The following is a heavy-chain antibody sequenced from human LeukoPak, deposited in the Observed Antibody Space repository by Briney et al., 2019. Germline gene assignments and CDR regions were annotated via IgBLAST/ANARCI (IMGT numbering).Heavy chain of an antibody. CDR2: IYTNGST. J-gene: IGHJ5*02. CDR1: GCTISGYY. D-gene: IGHD3-3*01. V-gene: IGHV4-4*07. Sequence: PSETLTLTCTASGCTISGYYWSWIRQPAGKGLEWIWRIYTNGSTTYNPSFQSRVTMSVYTSNNKSSLHLSPMNAADTAVYYCARVTLGNTIFDNWFDPGGQGNRVSVSS. CDR3: ARVTLGNTIFDNWFDP.